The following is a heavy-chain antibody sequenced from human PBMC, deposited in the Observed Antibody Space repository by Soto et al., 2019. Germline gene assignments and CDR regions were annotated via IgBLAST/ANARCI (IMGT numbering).Heavy chain of an antibody. CDR3: AKDRSAAAAAYYFGMDV. CDR2: ISWNSGSI. V-gene: IGHV3-9*01. J-gene: IGHJ6*02. CDR1: GFTFDDYA. D-gene: IGHD6-13*01. Sequence: EVHLVESGGGLVQPGRSLRLSCAASGFTFDDYAMHWVRQAPGKGLEWVSGISWNSGSIGYADSVKGRFTISRDSAKNSLYLQMNSLRAEDTSLYYCAKDRSAAAAAYYFGMDVWGQGTTVTVSS.